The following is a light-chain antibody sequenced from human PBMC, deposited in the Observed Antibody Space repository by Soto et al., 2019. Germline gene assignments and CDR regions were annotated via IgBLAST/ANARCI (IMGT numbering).Light chain of an antibody. Sequence: QSVLTQPPSASGSPGQSVTISCIGTSSDVGAYNYVSWYQQHPGKAPKLMIYDVNKRPSGVPDRFSGSKSDNTASLTVSGLQPEDEADYYCTSYAGSDNFGVFGTGTKLTVL. CDR2: DVN. CDR1: SSDVGAYNY. J-gene: IGLJ1*01. CDR3: TSYAGSDNFGV. V-gene: IGLV2-8*01.